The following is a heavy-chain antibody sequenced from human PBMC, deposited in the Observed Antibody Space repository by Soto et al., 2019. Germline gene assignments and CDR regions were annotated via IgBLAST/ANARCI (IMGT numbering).Heavy chain of an antibody. Sequence: DVQLVESGGGLVPPGGSLRLSCAASAFTCGTYYMSWVRQAPGKGLEWVANINQDGSEKHYVDSVKGRFTISRDSAKNSLCLEMNSLRAEDTAVYYCAGGSGWSSECWGQATLVTVSS. J-gene: IGHJ4*02. V-gene: IGHV3-7*05. D-gene: IGHD6-19*01. CDR2: INQDGSEK. CDR3: AGGSGWSSEC. CDR1: AFTCGTYY.